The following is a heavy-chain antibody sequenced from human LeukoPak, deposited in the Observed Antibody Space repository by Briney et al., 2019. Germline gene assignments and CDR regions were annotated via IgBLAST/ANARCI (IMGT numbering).Heavy chain of an antibody. CDR1: GGSISSYY. CDR2: IYYSGST. D-gene: IGHD4-17*01. V-gene: IGHV4-59*01. Sequence: SETLSLTCTVSGGSISSYYWSWIRQPPGKGLEWIGYIYYSGSTYYNPSLKSRVTISVDTSKNQFSLKLNSVTAADTAVYYCARGGGDYVDAGYFDLWGRGTLVTVSS. CDR3: ARGGGDYVDAGYFDL. J-gene: IGHJ2*01.